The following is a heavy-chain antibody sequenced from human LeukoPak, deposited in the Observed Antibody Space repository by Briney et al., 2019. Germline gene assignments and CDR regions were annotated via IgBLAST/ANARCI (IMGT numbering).Heavy chain of an antibody. J-gene: IGHJ4*02. CDR2: INHSGST. CDR1: GGSFSGYY. CDR3: ARATLTYNDYGDYSEYFIFDY. Sequence: SETLSLTCAVYGGSFSGYYWSWIRQPPGKGLEWIGEINHSGSTNYNPSLKSRVTISVDTSKNQFSLKLSSVTAADTAVYYCARATLTYNDYGDYSEYFIFDYWGQGTLVTVSS. D-gene: IGHD4-17*01. V-gene: IGHV4-34*01.